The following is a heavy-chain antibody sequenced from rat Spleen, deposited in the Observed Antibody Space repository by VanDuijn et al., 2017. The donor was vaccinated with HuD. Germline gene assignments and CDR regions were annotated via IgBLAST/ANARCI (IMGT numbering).Heavy chain of an antibody. J-gene: IGHJ2*01. CDR2: ISSDGGRN. D-gene: IGHD1-3*01. CDR3: ARHELSHFFDD. V-gene: IGHV5-29*01. CDR1: GFTFSDYY. Sequence: EVQLVESDGGLVQPGRSLKLSCAASGFTFSDYYMAWVRQAPTKGLEWVTTISSDGGRNFYRDSVKGRFTISSDNAKTTLYLRMDSLRSEDTATYYCARHELSHFFDDWGQGVMVTVSS.